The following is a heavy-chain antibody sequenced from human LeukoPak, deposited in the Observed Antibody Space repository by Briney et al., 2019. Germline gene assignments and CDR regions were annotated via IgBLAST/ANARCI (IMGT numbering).Heavy chain of an antibody. CDR2: ISGSGGTI. J-gene: IGHJ4*02. CDR1: GFTFSSYA. Sequence: PGGSLRLSCAASGFTFSSYAMSWVRQAPGKGLEWVSYISGSGGTIYYADSVKGRFTISRDNARNSLYLQRNRLRAEDTAVYYCAKDSGDDYDGSVYSAFAYWGQGTPVSASS. D-gene: IGHD3-22*01. CDR3: AKDSGDDYDGSVYSAFAY. V-gene: IGHV3-23*01.